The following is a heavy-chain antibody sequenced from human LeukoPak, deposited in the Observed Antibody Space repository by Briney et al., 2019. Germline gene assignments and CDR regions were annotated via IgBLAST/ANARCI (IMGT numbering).Heavy chain of an antibody. CDR2: TSYHGRDK. Sequence: PGTSLRLSCAGSGFTFSGFAMHWVRQAPGQGLEWVAATSYHGRDKYYADAVSGRFTISRDNSKNTLHLEMNSLRTDDTAVYYCTKERGGGGRRINLMVGGYGPWGQGTQVTVSS. J-gene: IGHJ5*02. D-gene: IGHD3-22*01. V-gene: IGHV3-30*04. CDR3: TKERGGGGRRINLMVGGYGP. CDR1: GFTFSGFA.